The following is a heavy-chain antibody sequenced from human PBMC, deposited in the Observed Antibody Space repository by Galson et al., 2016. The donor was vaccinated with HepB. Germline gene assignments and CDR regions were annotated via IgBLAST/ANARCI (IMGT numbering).Heavy chain of an antibody. Sequence: SVKVSCKASDYTFTSYGISWVRQAPGQGLEWMGWISANNGNANYAQKFQGRVTMTTDTSTNTAYMELRSLRSDDTAIYYCVRDWDIGFRVRSVDFWGQGTLVIVS. V-gene: IGHV1-18*04. J-gene: IGHJ4*02. CDR3: VRDWDIGFRVRSVDF. CDR1: DYTFTSYG. D-gene: IGHD1-26*01. CDR2: ISANNGNA.